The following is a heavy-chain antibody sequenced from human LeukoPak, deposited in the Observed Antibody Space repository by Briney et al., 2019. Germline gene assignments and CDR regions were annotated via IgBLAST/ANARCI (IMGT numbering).Heavy chain of an antibody. V-gene: IGHV3-23*01. Sequence: PGRSLRLSCAASGFTFSSYVMSWVRQAPGKGLEWVSSLSGSGDSTYYADSVKGRFTISRDNSKNTLFLQMNSLRAEDTAVYYCAKGGYCSSTSCYVGWFDPWGQGTLVTVSS. CDR1: GFTFSSYV. J-gene: IGHJ5*02. D-gene: IGHD2-2*01. CDR2: LSGSGDST. CDR3: AKGGYCSSTSCYVGWFDP.